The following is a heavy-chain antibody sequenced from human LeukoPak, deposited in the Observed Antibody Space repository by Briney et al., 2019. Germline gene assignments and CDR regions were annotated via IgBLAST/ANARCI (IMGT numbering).Heavy chain of an antibody. V-gene: IGHV3-73*01. J-gene: IGHJ4*02. CDR1: GFTFSGSA. Sequence: GGSLGLSCAASGFTFSGSAMHWVRQASGKGLEWVGRIRSKANSYATAYAASVKGRFTISRDDSKNTAYLQMNSLKTEDTAVYYCTGVQSDSAYDVWGQGTLVTVSS. CDR3: TGVQSDSAYDV. CDR2: IRSKANSYAT. D-gene: IGHD5-12*01.